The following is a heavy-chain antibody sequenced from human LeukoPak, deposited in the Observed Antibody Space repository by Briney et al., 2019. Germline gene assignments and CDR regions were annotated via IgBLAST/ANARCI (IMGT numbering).Heavy chain of an antibody. J-gene: IGHJ4*02. CDR1: GGSISSSSYY. Sequence: SETLSLTCTVSGGSISSSSYYWGWIRQPPGKGLEWIGSIYYSGSTYYNPSLKSRVTISVDTSKNQFSLELSSVTAADTAVYYCARRIAVAGSPHFDYWGQGTLVTVSS. CDR3: ARRIAVAGSPHFDY. V-gene: IGHV4-39*01. CDR2: IYYSGST. D-gene: IGHD6-19*01.